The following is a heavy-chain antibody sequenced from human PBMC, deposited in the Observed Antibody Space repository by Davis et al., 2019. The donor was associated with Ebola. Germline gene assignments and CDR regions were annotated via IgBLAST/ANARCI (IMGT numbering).Heavy chain of an antibody. V-gene: IGHV1-69*04. D-gene: IGHD5-24*01. CDR1: GGTFSSYA. CDR3: ARVRLDGRWFDP. Sequence: SVKVSCKASGGTFSSYAISWVRQAPGQGLEWMGKIIPILGIANYAQKFQGRVTITADKSTSTAYMELSSLRSEDTAVYYCARVRLDGRWFDPWGQGTLVTVSS. J-gene: IGHJ5*02. CDR2: IIPILGIA.